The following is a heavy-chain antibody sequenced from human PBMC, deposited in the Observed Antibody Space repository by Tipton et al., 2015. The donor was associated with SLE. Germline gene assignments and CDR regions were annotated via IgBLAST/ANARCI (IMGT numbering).Heavy chain of an antibody. CDR1: GGPVSSGFYY. D-gene: IGHD1-26*01. V-gene: IGHV4-61*02. Sequence: TLSLTCSVSGGPVSSGFYYWSWIRQPAGKGLEWIGRINTSGTTNYNPSLKSRVTISLDTSRNHFSLRLSSVTAADTAVYYCAREGGSYTAFDYWGQGTLVTVSS. CDR3: AREGGSYTAFDY. CDR2: INTSGTT. J-gene: IGHJ4*02.